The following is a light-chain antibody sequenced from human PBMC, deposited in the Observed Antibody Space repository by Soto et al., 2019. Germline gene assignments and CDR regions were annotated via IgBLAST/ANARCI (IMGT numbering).Light chain of an antibody. J-gene: IGKJ1*01. Sequence: DIQMTQSPSSLSASVGDRVTITCQASQDISNYLNWYQQKPGKAPKLLIYDASTLESGVPSRFSGSGSGTEFTLTITSLQPDDFATYYCQQYDSYSSGPFGQGTKVDIK. V-gene: IGKV1-5*01. CDR1: QDISNY. CDR2: DAS. CDR3: QQYDSYSSGP.